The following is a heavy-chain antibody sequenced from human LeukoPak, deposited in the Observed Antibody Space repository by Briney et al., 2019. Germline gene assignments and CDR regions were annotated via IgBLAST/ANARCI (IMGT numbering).Heavy chain of an antibody. CDR2: ISGTGGST. V-gene: IGHV3-23*01. J-gene: IGHJ4*02. Sequence: GGSLRLPCAASGFTFSSCAMTWVRQAPGKGLEWVSAISGTGGSTHYADSVKGRFTISRDNSKNTLYLQMNSLRAEDTAVYYCAKDLQPLANWGQGTLVTVSS. D-gene: IGHD1-1*01. CDR1: GFTFSSCA. CDR3: AKDLQPLAN.